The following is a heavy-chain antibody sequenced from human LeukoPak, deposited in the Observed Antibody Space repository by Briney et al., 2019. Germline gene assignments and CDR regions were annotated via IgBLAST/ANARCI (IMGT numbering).Heavy chain of an antibody. J-gene: IGHJ4*02. CDR1: GGTFSSYA. CDR2: IIPILGIA. D-gene: IGHD3-22*01. V-gene: IGHV1-69*04. Sequence: SVKVSCKASGGTFSSYAISWVRQAPGQGLEWMGRIIPILGIANYARKFQGRVTITADKSTSTAYMELSSLRSEDTAVYYCARQGTYYYDSSGYYNLPHFDYWGQGTLVTVSS. CDR3: ARQGTYYYDSSGYYNLPHFDY.